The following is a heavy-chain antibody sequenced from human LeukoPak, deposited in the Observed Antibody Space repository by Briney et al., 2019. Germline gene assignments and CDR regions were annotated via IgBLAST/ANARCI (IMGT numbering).Heavy chain of an antibody. Sequence: SESLSPTCAVYGASFIGYYWSWIRQPPGKGLEWIGEVNHSGTTNYNPSLKSRVTISVDTSKNQFSLKLSSVTAADTAVYYCARGGPGQQLVLVYWGQGTLVTVSS. CDR3: ARGGPGQQLVLVY. J-gene: IGHJ4*02. V-gene: IGHV4-34*01. CDR2: VNHSGTT. CDR1: GASFIGYY. D-gene: IGHD6-13*01.